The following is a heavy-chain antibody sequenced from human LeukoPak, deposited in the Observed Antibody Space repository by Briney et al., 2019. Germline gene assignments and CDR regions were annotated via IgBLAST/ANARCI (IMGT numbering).Heavy chain of an antibody. CDR1: GFTFSSFA. V-gene: IGHV4-34*01. D-gene: IGHD2-15*01. CDR2: INHSGNT. Sequence: PGGSLRLSCAAFGFTFSSFAMSWIRQAPGKGLEWIGEINHSGNTNYNLSLKSRVTISVDTSKNQFSLKLSSVTAADTAVYYCVTEPGYCTGGRCYGGWFDPWGQGTLVTVSS. CDR3: VTEPGYCTGGRCYGGWFDP. J-gene: IGHJ5*02.